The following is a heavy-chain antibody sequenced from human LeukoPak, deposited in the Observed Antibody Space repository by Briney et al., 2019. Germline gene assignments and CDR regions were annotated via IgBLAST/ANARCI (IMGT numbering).Heavy chain of an antibody. V-gene: IGHV4-59*08. J-gene: IGHJ4*02. CDR3: ARHQRGYYDSSGYFDY. Sequence: SETLSLTCTVSGGSISSYYWSWIRQPPGKGLEWIGYMYYSGSTNYNPSLKSRVTISVDTSKNQFSLKLNSVTAADTAVYYCARHQRGYYDSSGYFDYWGQGTLVTVSS. CDR2: MYYSGST. CDR1: GGSISSYY. D-gene: IGHD3-22*01.